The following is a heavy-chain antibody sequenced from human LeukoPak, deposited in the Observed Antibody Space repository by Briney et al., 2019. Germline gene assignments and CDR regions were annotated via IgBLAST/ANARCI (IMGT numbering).Heavy chain of an antibody. Sequence: GGSLRLSCAASGFTFSSYEMNWVRQAPGKGLEWVSYISSSGSTIYYADSVKGRFTISRDNAKNSLYLQMNSLRAEDTAVYYCARARGEWPVVFDYWGRGTLVTVSS. D-gene: IGHD6-19*01. CDR1: GFTFSSYE. CDR3: ARARGEWPVVFDY. J-gene: IGHJ4*02. V-gene: IGHV3-48*03. CDR2: ISSSGSTI.